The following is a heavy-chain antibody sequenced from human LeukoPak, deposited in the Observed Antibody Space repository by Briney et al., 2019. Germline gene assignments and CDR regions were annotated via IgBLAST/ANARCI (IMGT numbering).Heavy chain of an antibody. Sequence: GGSLRLSCAASGFTFSSYAMHWVRQAPGKGLEWVAVISYDGSNKYYADSVKGRFTISRDNSKNTLYLQMNSLRAEDTAVYYCAKVLFYHYYFDYWGQGTLVTVSS. CDR1: GFTFSSYA. CDR2: ISYDGSNK. D-gene: IGHD3-3*01. J-gene: IGHJ4*02. CDR3: AKVLFYHYYFDY. V-gene: IGHV3-30-3*01.